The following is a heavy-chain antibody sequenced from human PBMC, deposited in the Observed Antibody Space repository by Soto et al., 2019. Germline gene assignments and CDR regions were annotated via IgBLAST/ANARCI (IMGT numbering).Heavy chain of an antibody. D-gene: IGHD3-3*01. CDR2: TYYRSKWYN. CDR1: GDSVSSNSAA. V-gene: IGHV6-1*01. Sequence: SQTLSLTCDISGDSVSSNSAAWNWIRQSPSRGLEWLGRTYYRSKWYNDYAVPVKSRITINPDTSKNQFSLQLNSVTPEDTAVYYCARTRVYDSYNYYGMAVWGQGTTVTVSS. J-gene: IGHJ6*02. CDR3: ARTRVYDSYNYYGMAV.